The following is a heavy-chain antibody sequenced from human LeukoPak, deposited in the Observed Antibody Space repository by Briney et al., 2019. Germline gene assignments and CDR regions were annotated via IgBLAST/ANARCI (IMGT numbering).Heavy chain of an antibody. J-gene: IGHJ5*02. CDR2: IYHSGST. Sequence: SETLSLTCIVSGGSISSHYWSWIRQPPGKGREWIGYIYHSGSTNYNPSLKSRVTMSVDTSKNQFSLKLSSVTAADTAVYYCARTYYYDSSEDWFDPWGQGTLVTDSS. CDR1: GGSISSHY. CDR3: ARTYYYDSSEDWFDP. D-gene: IGHD3-22*01. V-gene: IGHV4-59*11.